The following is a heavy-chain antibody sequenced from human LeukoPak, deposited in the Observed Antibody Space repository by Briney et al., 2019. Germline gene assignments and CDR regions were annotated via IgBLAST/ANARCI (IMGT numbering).Heavy chain of an antibody. CDR2: IYYSGTT. CDR1: GDSISSSSYY. J-gene: IGHJ4*02. Sequence: PSETLSLTCTVSGDSISSSSYYWGWIRQPPGKGLEWIGSIYYSGTTYYNPSLKSRVTLPVDTSKNQFSLKLSSVTAADTAVYYCARPYSSGWYAFFDYWGQGTLVTVSS. V-gene: IGHV4-39*07. D-gene: IGHD6-19*01. CDR3: ARPYSSGWYAFFDY.